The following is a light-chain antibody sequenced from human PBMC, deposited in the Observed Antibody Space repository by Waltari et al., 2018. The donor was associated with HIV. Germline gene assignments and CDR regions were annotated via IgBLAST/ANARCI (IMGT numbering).Light chain of an antibody. Sequence: EPVMTQSPDSLSVSPGETVILSCRASQSVSDDLAWYQQKPGRAPRLLIYEASTRNTGVPVKFRGTGSGTEFTLTISSLQSEDLGVYFCQQYMSWPRTFGQGTRVELK. CDR2: EAS. CDR1: QSVSDD. CDR3: QQYMSWPRT. V-gene: IGKV3-15*01. J-gene: IGKJ1*01.